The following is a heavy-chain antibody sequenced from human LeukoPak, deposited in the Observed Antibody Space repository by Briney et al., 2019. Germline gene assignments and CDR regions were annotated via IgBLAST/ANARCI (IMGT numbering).Heavy chain of an antibody. Sequence: GGSLRLSCAASGFTFDDYAMHWVRHAPGKGLEWVSLISGDGGSTYYADSVKGRFTISRDNSKNSLYLQMNSLRTEDTALYYCAKDISDFWSGYYFYFDYWGQGTLVTVSS. CDR3: AKDISDFWSGYYFYFDY. CDR1: GFTFDDYA. CDR2: ISGDGGST. J-gene: IGHJ4*02. V-gene: IGHV3-43*02. D-gene: IGHD3-3*01.